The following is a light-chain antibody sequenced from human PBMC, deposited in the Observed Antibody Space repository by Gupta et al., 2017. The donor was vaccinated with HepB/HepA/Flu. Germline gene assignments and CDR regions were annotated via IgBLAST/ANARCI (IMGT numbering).Light chain of an antibody. CDR3: QQYNSSPPT. J-gene: IGKJ2*01. Sequence: DIVMTQSPDSLAVSLGERATINCKSSQSILYTSNNKNYLAWYQQKPGQPPKLLIYWASTRESGVPDRFSGSGSGTDFTLTISSLQAEDVAVYYCQQYNSSPPTFGRGTKLEIK. V-gene: IGKV4-1*01. CDR2: WAS. CDR1: QSILYTSNNKNY.